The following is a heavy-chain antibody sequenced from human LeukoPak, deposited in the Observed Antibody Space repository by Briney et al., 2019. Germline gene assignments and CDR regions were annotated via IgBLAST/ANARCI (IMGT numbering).Heavy chain of an antibody. CDR3: ARTLVTYSSGWYGVLGY. Sequence: GGSLRLSCAASGFTFSDYYMSWIRQAPGKGLEWVSYISSSGSTIYYADSVKGRFTISRDNAKNSLYLQMNSLRAEDTAVYYCARTLVTYSSGWYGVLGYWGQGTLVTVSS. J-gene: IGHJ4*02. D-gene: IGHD6-19*01. CDR1: GFTFSDYY. V-gene: IGHV3-11*01. CDR2: ISSSGSTI.